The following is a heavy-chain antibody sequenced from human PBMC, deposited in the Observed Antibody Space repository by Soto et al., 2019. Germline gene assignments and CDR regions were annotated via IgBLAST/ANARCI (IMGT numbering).Heavy chain of an antibody. CDR1: GGTFDHAA. V-gene: IGHV1-69*01. Sequence: QVQLVQSGAEVKKPGSSVKVSCEAPGGTFDHAAITWVRQAPGQGLEWVGGINPMFNSTHYAQKFQGRVTITADEVTSTAFMEPRGLASDDSAVYYCARQIFGADYRGTGTLLVVSS. D-gene: IGHD3-16*01. J-gene: IGHJ4*02. CDR3: ARQIFGADY. CDR2: INPMFNST.